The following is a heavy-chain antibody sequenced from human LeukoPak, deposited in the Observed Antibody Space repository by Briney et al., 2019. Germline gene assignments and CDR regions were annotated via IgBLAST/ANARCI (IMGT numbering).Heavy chain of an antibody. D-gene: IGHD3-22*01. CDR2: IIPIFGTA. CDR3: ARDRVQRSSHYYDSSAHWN. J-gene: IGHJ4*02. V-gene: IGHV1-69*05. Sequence: SVKVSCRASGGTFSSCAISWVRQAPGQGLEWMGRIIPIFGTANYAQKFQGGVTITTDESTSTAYMELSSLRSEDTAVYYCARDRVQRSSHYYDSSAHWNWGQGTLVTVSS. CDR1: GGTFSSCA.